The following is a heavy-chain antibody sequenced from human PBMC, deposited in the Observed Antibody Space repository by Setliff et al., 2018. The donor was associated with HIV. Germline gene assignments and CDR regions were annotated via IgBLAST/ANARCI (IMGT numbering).Heavy chain of an antibody. CDR1: GVSVSSGGYY. Sequence: SETLSLTCTVSGVSVSSGGYYWSWIRQHPGKGLEWIGDVHHTGTTYLNPSLKSRITISVDTSKNQFPLKLGFVTAADTAVYHCARGESSTWDLAEHFQHWGHGTLVTVSS. D-gene: IGHD2-2*01. CDR3: ARGESSTWDLAEHFQH. CDR2: VHHTGTT. V-gene: IGHV4-31*03. J-gene: IGHJ1*01.